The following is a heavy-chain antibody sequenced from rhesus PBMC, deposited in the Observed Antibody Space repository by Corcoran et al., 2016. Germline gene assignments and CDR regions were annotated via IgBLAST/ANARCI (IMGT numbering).Heavy chain of an antibody. CDR2: IYWDYNK. J-gene: IGHJ4*01. Sequence: QVTLKESGPALVKPTQTLTLTCSFSGFSLRSRSMGVGLILQPPGKTLAWLAHIYWDYNKRYSTSLKTRLTISKDTSKNQVVLTMPNMDPVDTATYYCARRYGDYVRYFDYWGQGVLVTVSS. CDR1: GFSLRSRSMG. V-gene: IGHV2-1*01. CDR3: ARRYGDYVRYFDY. D-gene: IGHD4-35*01.